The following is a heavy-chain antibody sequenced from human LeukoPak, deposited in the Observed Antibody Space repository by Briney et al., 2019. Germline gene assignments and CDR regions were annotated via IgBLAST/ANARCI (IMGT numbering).Heavy chain of an antibody. CDR2: IYYSGST. V-gene: IGHV4-59*01. CDR1: GGSISNYY. CDR3: ARESTGSSGYYFFYYMDV. D-gene: IGHD6-6*01. Sequence: SETLSLTCTVSGGSISNYYWSWIRQPPGKELEWIGYIYYSGSTNYNPSLKSRVTISVDTSKNQLSLKLSSVTAADAAVYYCARESTGSSGYYFFYYMDVWGKGTTVTVSS. J-gene: IGHJ6*03.